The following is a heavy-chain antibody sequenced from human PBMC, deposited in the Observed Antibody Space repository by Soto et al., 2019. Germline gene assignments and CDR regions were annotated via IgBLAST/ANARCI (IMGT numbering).Heavy chain of an antibody. D-gene: IGHD3-10*01. CDR1: GYTFTSYG. J-gene: IGHJ6*03. Sequence: GASVKVSCKASGYTFTSYGISWVRQAPGQGLEWMGWISAYNGNTNYAQKLQGRVTMTTDTSTSTAYMELRSLRSDDTAVYYCARESGSGRGSVYYYYMDVWGKGTTVTVSS. CDR3: ARESGSGRGSVYYYYMDV. CDR2: ISAYNGNT. V-gene: IGHV1-18*01.